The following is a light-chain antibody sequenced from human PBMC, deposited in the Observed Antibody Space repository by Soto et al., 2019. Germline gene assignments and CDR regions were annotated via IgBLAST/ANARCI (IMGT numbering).Light chain of an antibody. J-gene: IGKJ1*01. Sequence: DIQMTQSPSSLSASVGDRVTISCRASQGISNYLAWYQQKPGKVPKLPIYATSTLQSGTPSLFSGRGSWTDFTLTISSLQPEDVATYYCQKYKSAPWTFGQGTKVEIK. V-gene: IGKV1-27*01. CDR2: ATS. CDR3: QKYKSAPWT. CDR1: QGISNY.